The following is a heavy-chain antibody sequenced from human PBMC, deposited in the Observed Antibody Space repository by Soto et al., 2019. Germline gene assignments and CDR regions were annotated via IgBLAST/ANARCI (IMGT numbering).Heavy chain of an antibody. D-gene: IGHD3-16*01. V-gene: IGHV3-30-3*01. CDR2: ISYDGSNK. J-gene: IGHJ6*02. CDR1: GFTFSSYA. Sequence: QVQLVESGGGVVQPGRSLRLSCAASGFTFSSYAMHWVRQAPGKGLEWVAVISYDGSNKYYADSVKGRFTISRDNSKNTLYLQMNSLRAEDTAVYYCAKTVITLIYYYYGMDVWGQGTTVTVSS. CDR3: AKTVITLIYYYYGMDV.